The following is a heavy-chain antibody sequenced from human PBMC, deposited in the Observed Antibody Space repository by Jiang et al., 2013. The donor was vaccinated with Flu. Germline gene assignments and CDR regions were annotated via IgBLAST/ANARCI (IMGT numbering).Heavy chain of an antibody. CDR1: GFTFSSYW. V-gene: IGHV3-7*03. CDR3: AKDSNSWTYYYYYGMDV. J-gene: IGHJ6*02. CDR2: IKQDGREK. D-gene: IGHD2-2*01. Sequence: VQLLESGGGLVQPGGSLRLSCAASGFTFSSYWMSWVRQAPGKGLEWVANIKQDGREKYYVDSVKGRFTISRDNAKNSLYLQMNSLTAEDTAVYYCAKDSNSWTYYYYYGMDVLGQGTTVTVSS.